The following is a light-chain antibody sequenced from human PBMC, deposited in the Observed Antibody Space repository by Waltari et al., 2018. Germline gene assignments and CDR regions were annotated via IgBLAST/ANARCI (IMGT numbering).Light chain of an antibody. Sequence: DIQMTQSSSSLSASVGDRVTITCRASQGIVNSLAWYQQKPGKAPKVLLYGASRLESGVPSRFSGSGSGTDYTLTISSLQPEDFATYYCQQYYRSPLTFGGWTKVEIK. J-gene: IGKJ4*01. CDR2: GAS. V-gene: IGKV1-NL1*01. CDR1: QGIVNS. CDR3: QQYYRSPLT.